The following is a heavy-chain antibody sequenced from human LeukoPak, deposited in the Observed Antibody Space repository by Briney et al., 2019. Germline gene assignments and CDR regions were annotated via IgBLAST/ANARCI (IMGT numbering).Heavy chain of an antibody. J-gene: IGHJ4*02. CDR2: ISSTSNYI. CDR3: ARGRIYGDKSGTYYFDY. Sequence: GGSLRLSCAASGFTFTSYSMNRVRQGPGKGLEWVSSISSTSNYIYHADSVKGRFTISRDNAKNSLYLQMNSLRAEDTAVYYCARGRIYGDKSGTYYFDYWGQGTLVTVSS. CDR1: GFTFTSYS. D-gene: IGHD4/OR15-4a*01. V-gene: IGHV3-21*01.